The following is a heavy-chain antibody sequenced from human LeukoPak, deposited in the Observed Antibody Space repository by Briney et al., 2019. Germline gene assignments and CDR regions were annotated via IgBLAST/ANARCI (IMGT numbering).Heavy chain of an antibody. Sequence: GGSLRLSCAASGFTFDDYAMHWVRQVPGKGLEWVSGISWNSGNIGYADSVKGRFTISRDNAKKSLFSQMNSLRAEDTALYYCARDPSYSSSSPYFDYWGQGVLVTVSS. V-gene: IGHV3-9*01. CDR1: GFTFDDYA. CDR3: ARDPSYSSSSPYFDY. J-gene: IGHJ4*02. D-gene: IGHD6-6*01. CDR2: ISWNSGNI.